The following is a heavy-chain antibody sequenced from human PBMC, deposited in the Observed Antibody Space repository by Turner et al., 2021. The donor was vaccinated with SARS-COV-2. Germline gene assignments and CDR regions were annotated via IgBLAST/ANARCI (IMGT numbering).Heavy chain of an antibody. CDR3: ARDSNNRDYYESSGYYSFDY. Sequence: QVPLVQSGAEVTKPGASVNVSCKASGSTFTSYGISWVRQAPGQGLEWMGWISAYNGYTNYAQKLQGRFTMTTDTSTSTAYMELGSLRSDDTAVDYCARDSNNRDYYESSGYYSFDYWGHGTLVTVSS. CDR1: GSTFTSYG. CDR2: ISAYNGYT. J-gene: IGHJ4*01. D-gene: IGHD3-22*01. V-gene: IGHV1-18*01.